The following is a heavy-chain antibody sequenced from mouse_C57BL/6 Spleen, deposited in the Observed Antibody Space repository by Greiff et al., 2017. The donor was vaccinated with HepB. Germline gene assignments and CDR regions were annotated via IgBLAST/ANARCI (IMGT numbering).Heavy chain of an antibody. CDR2: IYPRSGNT. CDR1: GYTFTSYG. D-gene: IGHD1-1*01. V-gene: IGHV1-81*01. J-gene: IGHJ2*01. Sequence: QVQLQQSGAELARPGASVKLSCKASGYTFTSYGISWVKQRTGQGLEWIGEIYPRSGNTYYNEKFKGKSTLTADKSSSTAYMELRSLTSEDSAVYFCARTGKTTVEYYFDYWGQGTTLTVSS. CDR3: ARTGKTTVEYYFDY.